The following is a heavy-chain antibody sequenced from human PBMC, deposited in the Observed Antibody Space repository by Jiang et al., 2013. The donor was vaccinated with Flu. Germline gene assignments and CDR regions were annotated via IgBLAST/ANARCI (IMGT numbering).Heavy chain of an antibody. D-gene: IGHD6-6*01. J-gene: IGHJ4*02. CDR1: GDSRLLATVLP. CDR3: ARGHSSSFDY. V-gene: IGHV6-1*01. Sequence: SQTLSLTCAISGDSRLLATVLPWNWIRQSPSRGLEWLGRTYYRSKWYNDYAVSVKSRITINPDTSKNQFSLQLNSVTPEDTAVYYCARGHSSSFDYWGQGTLVTVSS. CDR2: TYYRSKWYN.